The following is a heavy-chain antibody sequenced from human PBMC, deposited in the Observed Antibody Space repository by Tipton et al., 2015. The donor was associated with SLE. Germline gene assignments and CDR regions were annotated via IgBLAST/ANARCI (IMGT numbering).Heavy chain of an antibody. V-gene: IGHV4-39*07. Sequence: TLSLTCTVSGGSINTSSYYWGWIRQPPGKGLEWIGSLFYSGSTSYTPIGSIYYSGSTSYNPSLKSRVTMSVDTSNSQFSLTLNSVTAADTAMYYCTRVVTLVRGVFQSGDWFDYWGQGTLVAVSP. J-gene: IGHJ4*02. CDR1: GGSINTSSYY. D-gene: IGHD3-10*02. CDR2: LFYSGSTSYTPIGSIYYSGST. CDR3: TRVVTLVRGVFQSGDWFDY.